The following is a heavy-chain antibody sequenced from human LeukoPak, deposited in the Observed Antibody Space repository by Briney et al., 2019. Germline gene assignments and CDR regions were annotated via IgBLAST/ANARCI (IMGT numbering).Heavy chain of an antibody. J-gene: IGHJ4*02. Sequence: GGSLRLSCAASGFTFNNYGMHWVRQVPGKGLEWVAMIWYDGSNEYYAESVKGRFTISRDNSKNTLYLQMSSLRAEDTAVYSCARGSYSQASGLDYWGQGTLVIVSS. D-gene: IGHD5-18*01. CDR2: IWYDGSNE. V-gene: IGHV3-33*01. CDR3: ARGSYSQASGLDY. CDR1: GFTFNNYG.